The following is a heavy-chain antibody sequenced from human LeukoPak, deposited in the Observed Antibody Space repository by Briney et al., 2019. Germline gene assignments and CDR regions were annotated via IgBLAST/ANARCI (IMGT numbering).Heavy chain of an antibody. CDR1: GFTFSSYG. CDR3: AKGLRYSDN. CDR2: ISYDGSNK. Sequence: PGRSLRLSCAASGFTFSSYGMHWVRQAPGKGLEWVAVISYDGSNKYYADSVKGRFTISRDNSKNTLYLQMNSLRAEATAVYYCAKGLRYSDNWGQGTLVTVSS. J-gene: IGHJ4*02. D-gene: IGHD3-9*01. V-gene: IGHV3-30*18.